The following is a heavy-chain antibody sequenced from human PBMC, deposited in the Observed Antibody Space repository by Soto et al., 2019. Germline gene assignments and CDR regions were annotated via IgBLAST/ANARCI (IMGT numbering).Heavy chain of an antibody. Sequence: SETLSLTCAVYGGSFSGYYWSWIRQPPGKGLEWIGEINHSGSTNYNPSLKSRVTISVDTSKNQFSLKLSSVTAADTAVYYCARVTGPLRYFDWLTYYLHYCDQGPLVNVSS. CDR2: INHSGST. CDR3: ARVTGPLRYFDWLTYYLHY. D-gene: IGHD3-9*01. V-gene: IGHV4-34*01. CDR1: GGSFSGYY. J-gene: IGHJ4*02.